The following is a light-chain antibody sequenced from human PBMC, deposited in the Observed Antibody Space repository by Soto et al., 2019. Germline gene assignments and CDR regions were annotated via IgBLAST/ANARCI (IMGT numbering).Light chain of an antibody. CDR3: QLPKT. Sequence: EIVLTQSPATLSLSPGERATLSCRASQSVSSYLAWYQQKPGQAPRLLIYDASSRATGIPDRFSGSGSGTDFTLTISRLEHEDFAVYYCQLPKTFGQGTKVDIK. CDR1: QSVSSY. V-gene: IGKV3-11*01. J-gene: IGKJ1*01. CDR2: DAS.